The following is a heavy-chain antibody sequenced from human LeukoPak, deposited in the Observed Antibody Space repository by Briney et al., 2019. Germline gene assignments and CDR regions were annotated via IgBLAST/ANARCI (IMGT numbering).Heavy chain of an antibody. Sequence: SGPTLVNPTQTLTLTFTFSGFSLSTSGMCVSWIRQPPGKALEWLARIDWDDDKYYSTSLKTRLTISKDTSKNQVVLTMTNMDPVDTATYYCARLTYYDFWSGYQTFDYWGQGTLVTVSS. V-gene: IGHV2-70*11. CDR1: GFSLSTSGMC. CDR2: IDWDDDK. CDR3: ARLTYYDFWSGYQTFDY. J-gene: IGHJ4*02. D-gene: IGHD3-3*01.